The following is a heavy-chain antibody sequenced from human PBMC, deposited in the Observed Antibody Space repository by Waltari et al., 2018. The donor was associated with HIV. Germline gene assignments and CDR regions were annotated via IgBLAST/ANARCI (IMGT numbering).Heavy chain of an antibody. V-gene: IGHV4-34*02. D-gene: IGHD3-16*01. CDR3: ARLPRRRVGGITQDYYGMDV. Sequence: QVQLRQWGAGLLKPSETLSLTCTVYGGSLGNNYWSWIRQSPGKGLGWIGEINYSGSPNHNPSLKRRLTISVDTSKKQLSLRLRSVTAADSAVYYCARLPRRRVGGITQDYYGMDVWGQGTTVIVSS. J-gene: IGHJ6*02. CDR1: GGSLGNNY. CDR2: INYSGSP.